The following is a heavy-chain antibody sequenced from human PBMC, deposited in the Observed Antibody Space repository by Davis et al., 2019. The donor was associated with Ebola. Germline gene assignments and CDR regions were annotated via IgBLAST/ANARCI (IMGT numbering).Heavy chain of an antibody. J-gene: IGHJ6*03. D-gene: IGHD3/OR15-3a*01. Sequence: GESLKISCAASGFTFSSYWMSWVRQAPGKGLEWAANIKQDGSEKYYVDSVKGRFTISRDNAKNSLFLEMNSLRAEDTAFYYCASGDGRGRSYDMDVWGQGTTVTVSS. CDR1: GFTFSSYW. CDR2: IKQDGSEK. V-gene: IGHV3-7*03. CDR3: ASGDGRGRSYDMDV.